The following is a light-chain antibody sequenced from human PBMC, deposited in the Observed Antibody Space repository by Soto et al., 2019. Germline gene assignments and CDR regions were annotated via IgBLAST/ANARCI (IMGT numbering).Light chain of an antibody. V-gene: IGKV3-15*01. CDR1: QSVSSK. CDR2: GAF. Sequence: DIVMTQSPATLSVSPGEGATLSCKASQSVSSKLAWYQQKPGQAPRVLIYGAFTRATGIPARFSGSGSGTEFTLTISSLQSEDFAVYYCLQYNDWPFTFGHGTKLEIK. J-gene: IGKJ2*01. CDR3: LQYNDWPFT.